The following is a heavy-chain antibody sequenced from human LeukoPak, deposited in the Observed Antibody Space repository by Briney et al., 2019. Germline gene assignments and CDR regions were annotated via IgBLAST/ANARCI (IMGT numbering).Heavy chain of an antibody. CDR1: GYSISSGYY. D-gene: IGHD5-18*01. CDR2: IYHSGST. Sequence: SETLSLTCTVSGYSISSGYYWGWIRQPPGKGLEWIGSIYHSGSTYYNPSLKSRVTISVDTSKNQFSLKLSSVTAADTAVYYCARAQDTAMEDWGQGTLVTVSS. J-gene: IGHJ4*02. V-gene: IGHV4-38-2*02. CDR3: ARAQDTAMED.